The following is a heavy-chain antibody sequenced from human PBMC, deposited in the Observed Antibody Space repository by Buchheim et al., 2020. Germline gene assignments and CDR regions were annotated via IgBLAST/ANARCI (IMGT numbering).Heavy chain of an antibody. CDR1: GGSISSSSYY. J-gene: IGHJ4*02. V-gene: IGHV4-39*01. Sequence: QLQLQESGPGLVKPSETLSLTCTVSGGSISSSSYYWGWIRQPPGKGLEWIGSIYYSGSTYYNPSLKSRVTISVDTSKNQFSLKLSSVTAADTAVYYCASFGDGAATLKYYFDYWGQGTL. CDR2: IYYSGST. CDR3: ASFGDGAATLKYYFDY. D-gene: IGHD2-15*01.